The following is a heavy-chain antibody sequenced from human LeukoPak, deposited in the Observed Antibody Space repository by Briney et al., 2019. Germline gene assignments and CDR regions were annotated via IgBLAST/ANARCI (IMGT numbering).Heavy chain of an antibody. Sequence: ASVKVSCKASGYTFTSYAMHWVRQAPGQRLEWMGWINAGNGNTKYSQKFQGRVTITRDTSASTAYMELSSLRSEDTAVYYCARDLGCSGGSCYSRDPLNSMDVWGQGTTVTVSS. CDR3: ARDLGCSGGSCYSRDPLNSMDV. CDR2: INAGNGNT. V-gene: IGHV1-3*01. D-gene: IGHD2-15*01. J-gene: IGHJ6*02. CDR1: GYTFTSYA.